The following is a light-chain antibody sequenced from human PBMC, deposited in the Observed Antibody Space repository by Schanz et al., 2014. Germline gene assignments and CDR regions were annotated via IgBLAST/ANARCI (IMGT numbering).Light chain of an antibody. CDR2: DAS. V-gene: IGKV3D-15*01. CDR1: QSVTSN. J-gene: IGKJ3*01. CDR3: QQANSFPFT. Sequence: EIVMTQSPATLSVSPGERATLSCRASQSVTSNLAWYQQKPGQAPRLLIYDASNRATGIPARFNGSGSGTEFTLTISGLHPDDFATYFCQQANSFPFTFGPGTKVILK.